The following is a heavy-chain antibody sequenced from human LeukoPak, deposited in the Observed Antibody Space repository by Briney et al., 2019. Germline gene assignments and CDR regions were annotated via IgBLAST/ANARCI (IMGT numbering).Heavy chain of an antibody. D-gene: IGHD1-26*01. CDR2: ISYDGSNK. CDR1: GFTFSNYA. J-gene: IGHJ3*02. Sequence: PGRSLRLSCAASGFTFSNYAMHWVRQAPGKGLEWVAVISYDGSNKYYADSVKGRFTMSRDNSKNTLYLQMNSLRAEDTAVYYCAKTGWEDVFDIWGQGTMATVSS. V-gene: IGHV3-30*04. CDR3: AKTGWEDVFDI.